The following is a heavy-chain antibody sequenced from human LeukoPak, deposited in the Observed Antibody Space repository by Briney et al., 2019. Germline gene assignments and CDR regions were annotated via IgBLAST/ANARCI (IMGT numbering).Heavy chain of an antibody. CDR3: ARAWARGSSSSFDY. CDR2: ISYDGSNK. J-gene: IGHJ4*02. V-gene: IGHV3-30*04. CDR1: GFTFNTYA. Sequence: GGSLRLSCTASGFTFNTYAMHWFRLAPGKGLEWVAVISYDGSNKYYADSVKGRFTISRDNSKNTLYLQMNSLRAEDTAVYYCARAWARGSSSSFDYWGQGTLVTVSS. D-gene: IGHD6-13*01.